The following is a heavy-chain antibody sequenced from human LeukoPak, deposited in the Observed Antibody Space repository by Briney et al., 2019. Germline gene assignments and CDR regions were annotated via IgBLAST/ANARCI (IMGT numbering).Heavy chain of an antibody. CDR3: ARVGANY. J-gene: IGHJ4*02. D-gene: IGHD1-26*01. Sequence: SETLSLTCAVYGGSFSGYYWSWIRQPPGKGLEWIGEINHSGSTNYNPSLKSRVTISVDASKNQFSLKLSSVTAADTAVYYCARVGANYWGQGTLVTVSS. CDR2: INHSGST. V-gene: IGHV4-34*01. CDR1: GGSFSGYY.